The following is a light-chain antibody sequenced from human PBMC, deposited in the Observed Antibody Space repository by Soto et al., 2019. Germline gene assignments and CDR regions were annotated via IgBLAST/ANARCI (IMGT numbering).Light chain of an antibody. J-gene: IGKJ2*01. CDR1: QSVSSD. Sequence: EIVMTQSPATLSVSPGERATLSCRASQSVSSDLAWYQQKPGQAPRLLIYGASTRATGFSARFSGSGSGTDFTLTISSLQSEDFAVYYSHQYNNLPYTFGQGTNLEIK. V-gene: IGKV3-15*01. CDR3: HQYNNLPYT. CDR2: GAS.